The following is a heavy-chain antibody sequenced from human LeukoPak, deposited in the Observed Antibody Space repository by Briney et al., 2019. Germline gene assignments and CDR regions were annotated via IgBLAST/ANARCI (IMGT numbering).Heavy chain of an antibody. CDR1: GYTFTSYG. CDR2: ISAYNGNT. J-gene: IGHJ6*03. D-gene: IGHD3-22*01. Sequence: ASVKVSCKASGYTFTSYGISWVRQAPGQGLEWMGWISAYNGNTNYAQKLQGRVTMTTDTSTSTAYMELRSLRSDDTAVYYCARDMDNHYYHSTLRSYYYYYMDVWGKGTTVTISS. CDR3: ARDMDNHYYHSTLRSYYYYYMDV. V-gene: IGHV1-18*01.